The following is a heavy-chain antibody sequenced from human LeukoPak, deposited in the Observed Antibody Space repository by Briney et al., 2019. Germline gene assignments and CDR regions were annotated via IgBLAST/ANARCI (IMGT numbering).Heavy chain of an antibody. CDR3: ARGDMTTVTTMGY. Sequence: SETLSLTCTVSGGSINSYYWSWIRQPPGKGLEWIGYIYYSGSTNYNPSLKSRVTISVDTSKYQFSLKLSSVTTADTAVYYCARGDMTTVTTMGYWGQGTLVTVSS. J-gene: IGHJ4*02. CDR1: GGSINSYY. V-gene: IGHV4-59*01. CDR2: IYYSGST. D-gene: IGHD4-17*01.